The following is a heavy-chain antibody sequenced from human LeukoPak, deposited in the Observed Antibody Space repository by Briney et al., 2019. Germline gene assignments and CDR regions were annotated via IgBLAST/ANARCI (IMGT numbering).Heavy chain of an antibody. V-gene: IGHV3-30*18. D-gene: IGHD2-21*01. Sequence: GGSLRLSCAASGFTFSSYGMHWVRQAPGKGLEWVAVISYDGSNKYYADSVKGRFTISRDNSKNTLYLQMNSLRAEDTAVYYCAKEGLTYSPLLGMDVWGQGTTVTVSS. J-gene: IGHJ6*02. CDR2: ISYDGSNK. CDR1: GFTFSSYG. CDR3: AKEGLTYSPLLGMDV.